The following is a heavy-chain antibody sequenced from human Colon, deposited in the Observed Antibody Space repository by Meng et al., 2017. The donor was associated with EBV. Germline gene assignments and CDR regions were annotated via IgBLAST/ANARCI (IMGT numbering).Heavy chain of an antibody. V-gene: IGHV4-34*01. CDR1: GGSCRYYY. Sequence: QDQLQQWGAGLLHPSETLSRSFPVFGGSCRYYYWTCIRHPPGKGLEWIGEIDHRGNTKYNPSLKSRVTISLDTSKKQFSLKVSSVTAADSAVYYCARRGPSGNFSPWSQGALVTVSS. CDR2: IDHRGNT. CDR3: ARRGPSGNFSP. J-gene: IGHJ5*02. D-gene: IGHD3-10*01.